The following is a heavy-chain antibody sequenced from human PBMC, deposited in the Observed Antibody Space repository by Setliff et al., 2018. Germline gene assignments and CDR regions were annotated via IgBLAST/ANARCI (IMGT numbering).Heavy chain of an antibody. D-gene: IGHD3-3*01. J-gene: IGHJ5*02. CDR2: IYTSGST. Sequence: SETLSLTCTVSGGSISSGSYYWSWIRQPAGKGLEWIGRIYTSGSTNYNPSLKSRVTISVDTSKNQFSLKLSSVTAADTAVYYCARGYRGYYNFWSGSQGANWFDPWGQGTLVTVSS. CDR1: GGSISSGSYY. V-gene: IGHV4-61*02. CDR3: ARGYRGYYNFWSGSQGANWFDP.